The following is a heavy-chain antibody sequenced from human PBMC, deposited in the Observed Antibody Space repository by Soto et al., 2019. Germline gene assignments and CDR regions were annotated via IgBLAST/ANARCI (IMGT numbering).Heavy chain of an antibody. D-gene: IGHD7-27*01. J-gene: IGHJ4*02. Sequence: QVRLVESGGGVVQPGRSLRLSCAASGFTFSSNGMHWVRQAPGKGLEWVAVIWYDGSNKYYADSVKGRFTISRDNSKDTLYLQMNSLRAEDTAVYYCAREKTGALDYWGQGTLVTVSS. CDR2: IWYDGSNK. V-gene: IGHV3-33*01. CDR1: GFTFSSNG. CDR3: AREKTGALDY.